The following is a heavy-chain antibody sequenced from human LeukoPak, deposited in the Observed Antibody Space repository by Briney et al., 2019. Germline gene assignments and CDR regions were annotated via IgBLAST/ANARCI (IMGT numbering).Heavy chain of an antibody. CDR2: INPNSGGT. V-gene: IGHV1-2*02. CDR1: GYTFTGYY. D-gene: IGHD2-2*01. J-gene: IGHJ5*02. CDR3: ARAYCSSTSCYARYYDFWTSLTNWFDP. Sequence: ASVTVSCKASGYTFTGYYMHWVRQAPGQGLEWMGWINPNSGGTNYAQKFRGRVTMTRDTSISTAYMELSRLRSDDTAVYYCARAYCSSTSCYARYYDFWTSLTNWFDPWGQGTLVTVSS.